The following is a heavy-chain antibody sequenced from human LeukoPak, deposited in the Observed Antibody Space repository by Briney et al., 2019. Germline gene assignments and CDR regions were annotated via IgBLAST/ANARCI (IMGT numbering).Heavy chain of an antibody. CDR3: ARDGSSTSFDY. CDR1: GGSISSSSYY. J-gene: IGHJ4*02. CDR2: IYYSGST. Sequence: KTSEILSLTCTVSGGSISSSSYYWGWIRQPPGKGLEWIGSIYYSGSTYYNPSLKSRVTISVDTSKNQFSLKLSSVTAADTAVYYCARDGSSTSFDYWGQGTLVTVSS. D-gene: IGHD1-26*01. V-gene: IGHV4-39*07.